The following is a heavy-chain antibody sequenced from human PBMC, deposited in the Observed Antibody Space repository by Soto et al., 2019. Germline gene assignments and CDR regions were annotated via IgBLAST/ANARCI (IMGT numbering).Heavy chain of an antibody. V-gene: IGHV4-30-2*01. D-gene: IGHD1-26*01. Sequence: SQTLSLTCAVSGGSISSGGYSWSWIRQPPGKGLEWIGYIYHSGSTYYNPSLKSRVTISVDRSKNQFSLKLSSVTAADTAVYYCARVSGRYYYGMDVWGQGTTVTV. CDR3: ARVSGRYYYGMDV. CDR2: IYHSGST. CDR1: GGSISSGGYS. J-gene: IGHJ6*02.